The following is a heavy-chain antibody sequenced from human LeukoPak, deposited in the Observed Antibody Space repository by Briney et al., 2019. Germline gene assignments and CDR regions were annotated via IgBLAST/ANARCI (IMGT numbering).Heavy chain of an antibody. CDR1: GYTFTDYY. V-gene: IGHV1-2*06. CDR2: INCITGDT. D-gene: IGHD6-13*01. Sequence: ASVKVSCKASGYTFTDYYIHWVRQAPRQGLEWMGRINCITGDTRSAQKFQGRVTMTRDTSISTAYMQLSSLRSDDTAVYYCAREIAATGAVVDYWGQGILVTVSS. J-gene: IGHJ4*02. CDR3: AREIAATGAVVDY.